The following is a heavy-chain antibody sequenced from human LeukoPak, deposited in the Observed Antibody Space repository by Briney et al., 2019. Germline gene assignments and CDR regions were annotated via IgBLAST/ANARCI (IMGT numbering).Heavy chain of an antibody. CDR2: IYSSGST. CDR1: GGSISSYY. CDR3: WRALYYGSGSTKTWFDP. V-gene: IGHV4-4*07. Sequence: SETLSLTCTVSGGSISSYYWSWIRQPAGKELEWVGHIYSSGSTDCNPSLKSRVTISLDTSKSQFSLKLSSVTAADTAVYYCWRALYYGSGSTKTWFDPWGQGTLVTVSS. J-gene: IGHJ5*02. D-gene: IGHD3-10*01.